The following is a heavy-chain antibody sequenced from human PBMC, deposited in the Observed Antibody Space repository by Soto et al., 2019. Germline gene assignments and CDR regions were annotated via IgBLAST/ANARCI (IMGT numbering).Heavy chain of an antibody. V-gene: IGHV3-23*01. CDR1: GFTFSSYA. CDR2: ISGSGGST. CDR3: ATGHTVTGTHFDY. J-gene: IGHJ4*02. Sequence: GESLKISCAASGFTFSSYAMSWVRQAPGKGLEWVSAISGSGGSTYYADSVKGRFTISRDNSKNTLYLQMNSLRAEDTAVYYCATGHTVTGTHFDYWGQGTLVTVSS. D-gene: IGHD1-20*01.